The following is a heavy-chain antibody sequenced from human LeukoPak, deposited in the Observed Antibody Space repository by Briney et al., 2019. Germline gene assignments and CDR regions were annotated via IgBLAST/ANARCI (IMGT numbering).Heavy chain of an antibody. V-gene: IGHV3-30*03. J-gene: IGHJ3*02. CDR2: ISYDGSKK. D-gene: IGHD3-10*01. Sequence: GGSLRLSCAASGFTFSTYGMHWVRQAPGKGLEWVALISYDGSKKYYADSVKGRFTISRDNAKNLVFLQMNGLRAEDTAVYYCARGRSITLLRGVAMSDGFDIWGQGAMVAVSS. CDR3: ARGRSITLLRGVAMSDGFDI. CDR1: GFTFSTYG.